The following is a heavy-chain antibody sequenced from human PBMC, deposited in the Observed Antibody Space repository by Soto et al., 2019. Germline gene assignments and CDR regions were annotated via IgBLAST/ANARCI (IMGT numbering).Heavy chain of an antibody. CDR1: GFTSRSYW. J-gene: IGHJ4*02. Sequence: EVQLVESGGGLVQPGGSLRLSCGASGFTSRSYWMSWVRQAPGKGLEWVANINQGGSGEYYLDSVRGRFTISRDNAKNSLYLQMSSLRAEDTAVYYCARGFSAGKGSPPDFWGQGSLVTVSS. CDR3: ARGFSAGKGSPPDF. CDR2: INQGGSGE. D-gene: IGHD6-13*01. V-gene: IGHV3-7*03.